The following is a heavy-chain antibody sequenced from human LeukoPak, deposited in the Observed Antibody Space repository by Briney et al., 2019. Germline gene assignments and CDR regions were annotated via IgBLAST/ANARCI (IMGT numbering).Heavy chain of an antibody. CDR2: IRFDATIK. J-gene: IGHJ4*02. Sequence: GGSLRLSCAASGFTFSHYGMHWLRQAPGKGLDWVAFIRFDATIKDYADSVKGRFTISRDNSKNTLYLQMNNLRAEDTATYYCARSPNYYDSSGSRYYFDYWGQGTLVTVSS. D-gene: IGHD3-22*01. CDR1: GFTFSHYG. CDR3: ARSPNYYDSSGSRYYFDY. V-gene: IGHV3-30*02.